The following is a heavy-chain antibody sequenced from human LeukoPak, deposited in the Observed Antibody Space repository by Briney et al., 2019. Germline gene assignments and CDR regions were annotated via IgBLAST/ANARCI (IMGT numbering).Heavy chain of an antibody. J-gene: IGHJ6*03. CDR1: GYTVTSYY. V-gene: IGHV1-2*02. CDR3: AKGQYYYYYMDV. CDR2: INPKSGDP. Sequence: ASVKVSCKASGYTVTSYYIHWVRQAPGHGLDGMGWINPKSGDPHHAQKFQDRITMTRDTTISTAYMELSRLRSDDTAVYYCAKGQYYYYYMDVWGKGTTVTISS.